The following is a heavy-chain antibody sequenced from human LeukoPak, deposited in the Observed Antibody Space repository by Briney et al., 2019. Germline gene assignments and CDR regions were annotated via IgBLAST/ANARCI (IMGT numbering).Heavy chain of an antibody. CDR1: GGSFSGYY. CDR2: INHSGST. CDR3: ARDPLDYGDPNWFDP. Sequence: SETLSLTCAVYGGSFSGYYWSWIRQPPGKGLEWIGEINHSGSTNYNPSLKSRVTMSVDTSKNQFSLKLSSVTAADTAVYYCARDPLDYGDPNWFDPWGQGTLVTVSS. V-gene: IGHV4-34*01. J-gene: IGHJ5*02. D-gene: IGHD4-17*01.